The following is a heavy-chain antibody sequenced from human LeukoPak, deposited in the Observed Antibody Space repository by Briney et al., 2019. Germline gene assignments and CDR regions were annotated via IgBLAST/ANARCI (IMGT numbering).Heavy chain of an antibody. Sequence: GGSLRLSCAASGFTFSSSAMSWLRQAPGKGLEWVSAINGGGGSTYYADSVKGRFTISRDNSRNTLYLQMNSLRAEDTAVYYCARDYGGSSPFDYWGQGTLVTISS. CDR1: GFTFSSSA. J-gene: IGHJ4*02. CDR2: INGGGGST. D-gene: IGHD4-23*01. CDR3: ARDYGGSSPFDY. V-gene: IGHV3-23*01.